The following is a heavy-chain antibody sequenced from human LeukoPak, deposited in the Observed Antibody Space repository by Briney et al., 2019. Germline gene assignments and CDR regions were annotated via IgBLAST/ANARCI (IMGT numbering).Heavy chain of an antibody. CDR3: ASPYRRDIVVVPAAIYYFDY. J-gene: IGHJ4*02. Sequence: SVKVSCKASGGTFSSYAISWVRQAPGQGLEWMGGIIPIFGTANYAQKFQGRVTITADESTSAAYMELSSLRSEDTAVYYCASPYRRDIVVVPAAIYYFDYWGQGTLVTVSS. V-gene: IGHV1-69*13. D-gene: IGHD2-2*01. CDR1: GGTFSSYA. CDR2: IIPIFGTA.